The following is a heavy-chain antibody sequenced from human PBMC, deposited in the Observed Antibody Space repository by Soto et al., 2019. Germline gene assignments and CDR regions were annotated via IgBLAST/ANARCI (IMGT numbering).Heavy chain of an antibody. CDR2: IYYSGST. D-gene: IGHD3-10*01. Sequence: SDTLSLTCTVSGGSISSYYWSWIRQPPGKGLEWIGYIYYSGSTNYNPSLKSRVTISVDTSKNQFSLKLSSVTAADTAVYYCARGGFGESPYYYYYGMDVWGQGTTVTVSS. J-gene: IGHJ6*02. CDR1: GGSISSYY. CDR3: ARGGFGESPYYYYYGMDV. V-gene: IGHV4-59*07.